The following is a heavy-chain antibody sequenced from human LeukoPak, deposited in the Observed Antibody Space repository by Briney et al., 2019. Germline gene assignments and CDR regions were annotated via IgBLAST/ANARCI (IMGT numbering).Heavy chain of an antibody. Sequence: GRSLRLSCAASGFTFSSYAMHWVRQAPGKGLEWVAVISYDGSNKYYADSVKGRFTISRDNSKNTLYLQMNSLRAEDTAVYYCARATRGATMIVVAPLDYWGQGTLVTVSS. J-gene: IGHJ4*02. CDR3: ARATRGATMIVVAPLDY. D-gene: IGHD3-22*01. CDR2: ISYDGSNK. V-gene: IGHV3-30-3*01. CDR1: GFTFSSYA.